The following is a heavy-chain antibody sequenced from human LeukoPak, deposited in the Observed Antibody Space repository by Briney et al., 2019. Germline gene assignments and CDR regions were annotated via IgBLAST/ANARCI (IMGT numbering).Heavy chain of an antibody. CDR2: TYYRSTWYN. J-gene: IGHJ5*02. D-gene: IGHD2-2*01. CDR1: GVSVSSNSVT. CDR3: ARRLTQYDCFDP. Sequence: SQTLSLTCAISGVSVSSNSVTWNWIRQSPSRGLEWLGRTYYRSTWYNDYAVSVRGRITVNPDTSKNQFSLHLNSVTPEDTAVYYCARRLTQYDCFDPWGQGILDTVSS. V-gene: IGHV6-1*01.